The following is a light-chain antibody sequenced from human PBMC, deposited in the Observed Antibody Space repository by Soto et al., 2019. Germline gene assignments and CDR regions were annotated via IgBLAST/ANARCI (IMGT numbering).Light chain of an antibody. J-gene: IGKJ2*01. CDR1: QTITTY. V-gene: IGKV1-39*01. Sequence: DIQMTQSPSSLSASVGDRVTITCRASQTITTYLNWYQHKPGKAPKLLIYAAISLQSGVPSRLRGSGSGTDFTLTISSLQPEDFATYYCQQTYSTPHTFGQGTKVDIK. CDR2: AAI. CDR3: QQTYSTPHT.